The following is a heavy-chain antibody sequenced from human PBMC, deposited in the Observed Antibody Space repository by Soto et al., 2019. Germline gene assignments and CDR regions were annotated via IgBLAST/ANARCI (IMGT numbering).Heavy chain of an antibody. D-gene: IGHD4-17*01. CDR2: IYYSGST. Sequence: TLSLPCTVSGXSLSSGCYYWSWIRQHPGKGLEWIGYIYYSGSTYYNPSLKSRVITSVDTSKNGFSLKLSSVTSADTAVYYCARLGYGNNPYYFDYWGQGTLVTVSS. J-gene: IGHJ4*02. CDR1: GXSLSSGCYY. CDR3: ARLGYGNNPYYFDY. V-gene: IGHV4-31*03.